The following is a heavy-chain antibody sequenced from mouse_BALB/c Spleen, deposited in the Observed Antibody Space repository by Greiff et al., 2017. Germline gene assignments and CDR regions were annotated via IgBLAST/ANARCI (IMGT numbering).Heavy chain of an antibody. D-gene: IGHD2-3*01. CDR3: ARSYDGYLLAY. V-gene: IGHV1-54*01. CDR1: GYAFTNYL. J-gene: IGHJ3*01. Sequence: VHLVESGAELVRPGTSVKVSCKASGYAFTNYLIEWIKQRPGQGLEWIGVIDPGSGGTNYNEKFKGKATLTADKSSSTAYMQLSSLTSDDSAVYFCARSYDGYLLAYWGQGTLVTVSA. CDR2: IDPGSGGT.